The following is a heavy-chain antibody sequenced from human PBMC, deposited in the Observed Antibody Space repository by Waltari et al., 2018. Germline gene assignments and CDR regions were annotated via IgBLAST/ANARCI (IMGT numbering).Heavy chain of an antibody. Sequence: QLQLQESGPGLVKPSETLSLTCTVSGGSISSSSYYWGWIRQPPGKGLEWIGSIYYSGSPYYNPSLKSRVTISVDSSKNQFSLKLSSVTAADTAVYYCARPHPEDARVDYWGQGTLVTVSS. CDR1: GGSISSSSYY. CDR3: ARPHPEDARVDY. J-gene: IGHJ4*02. V-gene: IGHV4-39*01. CDR2: IYYSGSP.